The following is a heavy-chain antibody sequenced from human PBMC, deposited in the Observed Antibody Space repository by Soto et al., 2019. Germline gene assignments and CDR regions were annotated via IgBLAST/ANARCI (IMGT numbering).Heavy chain of an antibody. D-gene: IGHD3-10*01. CDR1: GFTFSSYA. CDR3: ARVGFGEFPYYYYYAMDV. J-gene: IGHJ6*02. CDR2: ISGSGGST. V-gene: IGHV3-23*01. Sequence: GSLRLSCAASGFTFSSYAMSWVRQAPGKGLEWVSAISGSGGSTYYADSVKGRFTISRDNSKNTLYLQMNSLRAEDTAVYYCARVGFGEFPYYYYYAMDVWGQGTPVTVSS.